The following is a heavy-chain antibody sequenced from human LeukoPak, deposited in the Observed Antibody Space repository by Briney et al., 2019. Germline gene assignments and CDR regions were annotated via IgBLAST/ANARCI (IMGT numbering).Heavy chain of an antibody. Sequence: GGSLRLSCAASGFTFSSYWMNWVRQAPGKGLEWVANIKQDGSEKYYVDSVKGRFTISRDNAKNSLYLQMNSLRAEDTAVYYCARDGCSSTSCYIAFDIWGQGTMVTVSS. V-gene: IGHV3-7*01. J-gene: IGHJ3*02. CDR3: ARDGCSSTSCYIAFDI. D-gene: IGHD2-2*02. CDR2: IKQDGSEK. CDR1: GFTFSSYW.